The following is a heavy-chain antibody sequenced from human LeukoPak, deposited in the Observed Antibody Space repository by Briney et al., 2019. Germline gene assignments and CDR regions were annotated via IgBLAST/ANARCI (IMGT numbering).Heavy chain of an antibody. J-gene: IGHJ4*02. Sequence: GGSLRLSCAASGFTFSSYAMSWVRQAPGKGLEWVSAISVSGGSTYYADSVKGRFTISRDNSKNTLYLQMNSLRAEDTAVYYCAKAPRSYCSGGSCYSGYWGQGTLVTVSS. CDR2: ISVSGGST. CDR3: AKAPRSYCSGGSCYSGY. CDR1: GFTFSSYA. V-gene: IGHV3-23*01. D-gene: IGHD2-15*01.